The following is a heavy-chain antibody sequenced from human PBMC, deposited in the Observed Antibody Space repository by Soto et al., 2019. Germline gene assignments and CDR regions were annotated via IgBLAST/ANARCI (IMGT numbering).Heavy chain of an antibody. CDR2: IYYSGST. Sequence: SETLSLTCTVSGGSISSGGYYWSWIRQHPGKGLEWIGYIYYSGSTYYNPSLKGRVTISVDTSKNQFSLKLSSVTAADTAVYYCARDGTNMAYCSGGSCSAPAIDYWGQGTLVTVSS. J-gene: IGHJ4*02. CDR3: ARDGTNMAYCSGGSCSAPAIDY. CDR1: GGSISSGGYY. V-gene: IGHV4-31*03. D-gene: IGHD2-15*01.